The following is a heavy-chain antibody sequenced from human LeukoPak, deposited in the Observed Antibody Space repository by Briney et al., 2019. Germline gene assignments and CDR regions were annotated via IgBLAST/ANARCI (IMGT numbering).Heavy chain of an antibody. Sequence: PSETLSLTCTVSGGSISTYYWSWIRQPPGKGLEWIGYIYLSGNTDYNPSLESRVTISVDTSRNQFYLKLSSVTAADTAVYYCARGGGFSYGFYYYYGMDVWGKGTTVTVSS. CDR1: GGSISTYY. CDR3: ARGGGFSYGFYYYYGMDV. J-gene: IGHJ6*04. CDR2: IYLSGNT. D-gene: IGHD5-18*01. V-gene: IGHV4-59*01.